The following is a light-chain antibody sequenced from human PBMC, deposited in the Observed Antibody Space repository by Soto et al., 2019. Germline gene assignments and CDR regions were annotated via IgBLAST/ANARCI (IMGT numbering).Light chain of an antibody. CDR2: GAS. CDR3: QQGSRTLT. J-gene: IGKJ4*01. V-gene: IGKV1-39*01. CDR1: QSIDRY. Sequence: DIHMTQSPSTLSGSVGDRVTITCRASQSIDRYLNWYQQKPGTAPKLLISGASSLRSGVPSRFSGSGSGTDFTITINSLQPEDFATYYCQQGSRTLTFGGGTKVDIK.